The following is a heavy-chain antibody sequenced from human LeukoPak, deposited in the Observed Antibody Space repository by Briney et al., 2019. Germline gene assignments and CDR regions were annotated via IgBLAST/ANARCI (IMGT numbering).Heavy chain of an antibody. Sequence: GGSLRLSCAASGFTFSSYAMHWVRQAPGKGLEWVAVISYDGSNKYYADSVKGRFTISRDNSKNSLYLQMNSLRAEDTAVYYCARYYDFWSGLDYWGQGTLVTVSS. D-gene: IGHD3-3*01. CDR1: GFTFSSYA. CDR3: ARYYDFWSGLDY. V-gene: IGHV3-30-3*01. CDR2: ISYDGSNK. J-gene: IGHJ4*02.